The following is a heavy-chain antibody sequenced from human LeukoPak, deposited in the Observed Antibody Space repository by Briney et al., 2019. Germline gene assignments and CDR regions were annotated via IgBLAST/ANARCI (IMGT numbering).Heavy chain of an antibody. Sequence: GGSLRLSCAASGFTFSSYAMHWVRQAPGKGLEWVAVISYNGSNKYYADSVKGRFTISRDNSKNTLYLQMNSLRAEDTAVYYCARYYVAGLGGFDYWGQGTLVTVSS. V-gene: IGHV3-30-3*01. CDR3: ARYYVAGLGGFDY. D-gene: IGHD3/OR15-3a*01. CDR1: GFTFSSYA. J-gene: IGHJ4*02. CDR2: ISYNGSNK.